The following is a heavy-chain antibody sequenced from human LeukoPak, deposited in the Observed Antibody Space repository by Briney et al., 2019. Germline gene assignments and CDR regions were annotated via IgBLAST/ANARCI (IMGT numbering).Heavy chain of an antibody. J-gene: IGHJ4*02. V-gene: IGHV4-38-2*01. CDR3: ARHRSSSWLLFDY. CDR1: GFIFSDYY. D-gene: IGHD6-13*01. Sequence: LRLSCAASGFIFSDYYMSWIRQAPGKGLEWIGSIYYSGSTYYNPSLKSRVTISVDTSKNQFSLKLSSVTAADTAVYYCARHRSSSWLLFDYWGQGTLVTVSS. CDR2: IYYSGST.